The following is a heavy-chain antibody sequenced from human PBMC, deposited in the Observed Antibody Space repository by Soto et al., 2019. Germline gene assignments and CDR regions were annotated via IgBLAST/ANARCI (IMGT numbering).Heavy chain of an antibody. CDR3: ASRRFYVWGSYRHFDY. CDR2: INHSGST. Sequence: SETLSLTCAVYGGSFSGYYWSWIRQPPGKGLEWIGEINHSGSTNYNPSLKSRVTISVDTSKNQFSLKLSSVTAADTAVYYCASRRFYVWGSYRHFDYWGQGTLVTVSS. J-gene: IGHJ4*02. V-gene: IGHV4-34*01. D-gene: IGHD3-16*02. CDR1: GGSFSGYY.